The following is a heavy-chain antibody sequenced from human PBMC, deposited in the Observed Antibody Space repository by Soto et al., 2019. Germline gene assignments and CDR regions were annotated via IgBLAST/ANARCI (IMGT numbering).Heavy chain of an antibody. CDR2: LFYTGRN. CDR1: GVSVNSDHYY. Sequence: SDTLSLSCTVYGVSVNSDHYYWSWIRQTTEKGLEWIGQLFYTGRNTYNPSLKSRVTISLDTSRNRFSLSLNSVTAADTAVFYCAREYSNSPEAFHLCGPAPLVTVS. D-gene: IGHD6-6*01. V-gene: IGHV4-61*03. CDR3: AREYSNSPEAFHL. J-gene: IGHJ4*02.